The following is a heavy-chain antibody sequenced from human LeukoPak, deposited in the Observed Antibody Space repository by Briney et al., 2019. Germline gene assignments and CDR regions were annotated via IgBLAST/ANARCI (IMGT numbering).Heavy chain of an antibody. V-gene: IGHV1-18*01. J-gene: IGHJ4*02. CDR1: GYTFTSYG. CDR3: ARDIVGATSKFDY. D-gene: IGHD1-26*01. CDR2: ISAYNGNT. Sequence: AASVKVSCEASGYTFTSYGISWVRQAPGQGLEWMGWISAYNGNTNYARKLQGRVTMTTDTSTSTAYMELRSLRSDDTAVYYCARDIVGATSKFDYWGQGTLVTVSS.